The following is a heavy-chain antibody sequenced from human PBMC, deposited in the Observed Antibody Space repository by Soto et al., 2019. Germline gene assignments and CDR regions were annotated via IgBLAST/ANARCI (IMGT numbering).Heavy chain of an antibody. CDR1: GGSIGSGTYY. CDR2: IYYSGST. D-gene: IGHD6-6*01. V-gene: IGHV4-31*03. Sequence: QVQLKESGPGLVKPSQTLSLTCTVSGGSIGSGTYYWGWFRQHPGKGLEWIGYIYYSGSTYYNPSLQSRVSIVVDTSKNQFSLKVSSLTAADTAVYYCARVVRGSIDYWGQGTLVTVSS. CDR3: ARVVRGSIDY. J-gene: IGHJ4*02.